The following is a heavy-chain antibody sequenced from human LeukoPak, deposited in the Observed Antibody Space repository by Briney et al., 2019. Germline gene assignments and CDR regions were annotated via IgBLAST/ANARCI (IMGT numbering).Heavy chain of an antibody. Sequence: GASVKVSCKASGYTFTSSGISWVRQAPGQGLEWMGWISAYNGNTNSAQKLQGRVTMTTDTSTSTAYMELRSLRSDDTAVYYCARYLTTQTTPYDILAGYYMRRFDYWGQGTLVTVSS. CDR2: ISAYNGNT. CDR1: GYTFTSSG. CDR3: ARYLTTQTTPYDILAGYYMRRFDY. V-gene: IGHV1-18*01. J-gene: IGHJ4*02. D-gene: IGHD3-9*01.